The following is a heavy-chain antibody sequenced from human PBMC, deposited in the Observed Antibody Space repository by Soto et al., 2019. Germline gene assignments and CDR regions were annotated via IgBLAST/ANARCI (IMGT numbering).Heavy chain of an antibody. J-gene: IGHJ4*02. D-gene: IGHD3-10*01. V-gene: IGHV3-33*01. CDR2: IWYYGSNQ. CDR3: ARDLGAFNYGSAYFEY. Sequence: PWGSLRLSCAPSGFTFSTYGMHWVRQAPGKGLEWVAVIWYYGSNQYYADSVKGRFTISRDNSKNMLYLQMNSLRAEDTAVYYCARDLGAFNYGSAYFEYWGQGKPVIVSS. CDR1: GFTFSTYG.